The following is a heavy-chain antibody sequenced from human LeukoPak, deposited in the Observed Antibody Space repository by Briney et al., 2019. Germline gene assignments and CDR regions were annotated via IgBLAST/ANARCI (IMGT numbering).Heavy chain of an antibody. V-gene: IGHV3-7*01. Sequence: PGGSLRLSCAASGFTFSSYWMSWVRQAPGKGLEWVANIKQDGSEKNYVDSVKGRFTISRDNAKNSLYLQMNSLRAEDTAVYYCAKLPAASRIEFDPWGQGTLVTVSS. CDR1: GFTFSSYW. CDR2: IKQDGSEK. J-gene: IGHJ5*02. CDR3: AKLPAASRIEFDP. D-gene: IGHD6-25*01.